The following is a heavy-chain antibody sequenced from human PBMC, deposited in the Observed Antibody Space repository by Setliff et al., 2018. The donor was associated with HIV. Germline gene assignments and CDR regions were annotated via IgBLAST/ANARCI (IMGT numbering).Heavy chain of an antibody. D-gene: IGHD3-10*01. CDR1: SGSITSYY. V-gene: IGHV4-59*01. Sequence: KASETLSLTCTVSSGSITSYYWSWIRQPPGKGLEWIGYIYYSGSTNYSPSLNSRVTMSVDTSKSQFSLRLSSVTAADTAVYYCAGGRVRGALFDYWGQGTLVTVSS. J-gene: IGHJ4*02. CDR2: IYYSGST. CDR3: AGGRVRGALFDY.